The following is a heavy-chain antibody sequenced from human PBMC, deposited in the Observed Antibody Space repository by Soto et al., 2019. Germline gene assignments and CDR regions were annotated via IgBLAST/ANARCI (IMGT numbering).Heavy chain of an antibody. V-gene: IGHV4-31*03. CDR3: ARSGLDYYDSSGYYYSPYLIEY. D-gene: IGHD3-22*01. J-gene: IGHJ4*02. CDR2: IYYSGST. CDR1: GGSISSGGYY. Sequence: SETLSLTCTVSGGSISSGGYYWSWIRQHPGKGLEWIGYIYYSGSTYYNPSLKSRVTISVDTSKNQFSLKLSSVTAADTAVYYCARSGLDYYDSSGYYYSPYLIEYWGQGTLVTVSS.